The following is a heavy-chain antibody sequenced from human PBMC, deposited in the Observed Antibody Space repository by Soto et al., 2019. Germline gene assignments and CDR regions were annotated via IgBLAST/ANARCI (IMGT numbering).Heavy chain of an antibody. D-gene: IGHD3-10*01. J-gene: IGHJ6*03. V-gene: IGHV3-72*01. CDR3: ARGLSFNYYGSGSTYYYYMDV. CDR1: GFTFSDHY. Sequence: EVQLVESGGGLVQPGGSLRLSCAASGFTFSDHYMDWVRQAPGKGLEWVGRTRNKANSYTTEYAASVKGRFTISRDDSKNSLYLQMNSLKTEDTAVYHFARGLSFNYYGSGSTYYYYMDVWGTGTTVTVSS. CDR2: TRNKANSYTT.